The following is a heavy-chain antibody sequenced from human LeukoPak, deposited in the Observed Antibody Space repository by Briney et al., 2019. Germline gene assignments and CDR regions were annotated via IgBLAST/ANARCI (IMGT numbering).Heavy chain of an antibody. CDR3: ARGLLSGYYTGTDY. J-gene: IGHJ4*02. CDR1: GYTFTSYD. CDR2: MNPNSGNT. D-gene: IGHD3-3*01. V-gene: IGHV1-8*01. Sequence: VKVSCKASGYTFTSYDINWVRQATGQGLAWMGWMNPNSGNTGYAQKFQGRVTMTRNTSISTAYMELSSLRSEDTAVYYCARGLLSGYYTGTDYWGQGTLVTVSS.